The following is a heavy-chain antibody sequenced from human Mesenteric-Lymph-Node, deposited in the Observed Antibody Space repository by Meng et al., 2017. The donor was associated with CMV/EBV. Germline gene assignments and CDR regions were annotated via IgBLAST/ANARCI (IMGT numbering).Heavy chain of an antibody. J-gene: IGHJ4*02. Sequence: GESLKISCAASGFSFSSYTMNWVRQTPGKGLEWVSYISSSGSTIYYADSVKGRFTISRDNSKNTLYLQMDSLRAEDTAIYYCAKDHPVVAYWGQGTLVTVSS. V-gene: IGHV3-48*01. CDR2: ISSSGSTI. CDR3: AKDHPVVAY. CDR1: GFSFSSYT.